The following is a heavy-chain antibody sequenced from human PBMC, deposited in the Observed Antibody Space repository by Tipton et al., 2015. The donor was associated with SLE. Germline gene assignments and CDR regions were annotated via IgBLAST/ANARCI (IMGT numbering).Heavy chain of an antibody. V-gene: IGHV4-59*01. D-gene: IGHD4-11*01. J-gene: IGHJ3*02. CDR3: ARPRERDYNDAFDI. CDR1: GGSISTYH. CDR2: IHHSGSI. Sequence: LRLSCTISGGSISTYHWSWLRQSPGKGLEWIGYIHHSGSINYNPSLRSQVTMSMDTSQNQFSLKLSSVTAADTAMYYCARPRERDYNDAFDIWGQGTMVIVSS.